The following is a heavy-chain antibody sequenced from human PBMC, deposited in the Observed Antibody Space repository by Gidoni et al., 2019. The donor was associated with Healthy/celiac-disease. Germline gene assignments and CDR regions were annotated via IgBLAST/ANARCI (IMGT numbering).Heavy chain of an antibody. CDR1: GFTFRSYA. CDR3: AKDRDPGDYVGSFDY. CDR2: ISGSGYST. D-gene: IGHD4-17*01. V-gene: IGHV3-23*01. J-gene: IGHJ4*02. Sequence: EVQLLESGGGLVQPGGSLIPSSAASGFTFRSYAMSWVRQAPGKGLEWVSAISGSGYSTYYADSVKGRFTISRDNSKNTLYLQMNSLRAEDTAVYYCAKDRDPGDYVGSFDYWGQGSLVTVSS.